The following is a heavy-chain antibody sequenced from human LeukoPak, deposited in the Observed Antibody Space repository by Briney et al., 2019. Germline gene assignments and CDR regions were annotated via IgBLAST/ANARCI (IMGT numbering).Heavy chain of an antibody. D-gene: IGHD1-26*01. J-gene: IGHJ4*02. Sequence: SETLSLTCTVSGGSISSGGYYWSWIRQHPGKGLEWIGYIYYSGSTYYNPSLKSRVTILVDTSKNQFSLKLSSVTAADTAVYYCARDLDSGSYFDYWGQGTLVTVSS. CDR3: ARDLDSGSYFDY. V-gene: IGHV4-31*03. CDR1: GGSISSGGYY. CDR2: IYYSGST.